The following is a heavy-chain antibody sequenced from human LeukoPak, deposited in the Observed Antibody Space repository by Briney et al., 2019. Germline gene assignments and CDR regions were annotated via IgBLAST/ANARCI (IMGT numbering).Heavy chain of an antibody. V-gene: IGHV4-39*02. J-gene: IGHJ4*02. CDR3: VGDSSGYYDFDY. Sequence: PSETLSLTCTVSGVSISSIGYYWGWIRQPPGKGLEWIGNMYYSGSTYYNPSLKSRVNISVDTSKNQYSLNLSSVTAADTAVYYCVGDSSGYYDFDYWGQGALVTVSS. CDR1: GVSISSIGYY. CDR2: MYYSGST. D-gene: IGHD3-22*01.